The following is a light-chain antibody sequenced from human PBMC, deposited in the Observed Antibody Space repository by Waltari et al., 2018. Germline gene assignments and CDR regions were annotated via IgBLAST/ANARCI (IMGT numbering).Light chain of an antibody. V-gene: IGKV1-39*01. J-gene: IGKJ4*01. CDR2: AAS. CDR1: QSISGY. CDR3: QQSFNRPPT. Sequence: DIDMTQSPSSLSASVGDRVTITCRASQSISGYLHWYQQKPGRAPRPLIFAASNLQSGVPSRFSCSGSGTDFTLTISSLQPEDFATYYCQQSFNRPPTFGGGTKVEVK.